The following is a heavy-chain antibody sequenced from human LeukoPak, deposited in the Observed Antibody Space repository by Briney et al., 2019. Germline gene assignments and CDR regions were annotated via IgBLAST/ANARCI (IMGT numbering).Heavy chain of an antibody. CDR2: FDPEDGET. CDR1: DYTLTELF. D-gene: IGHD3-22*01. V-gene: IGHV1-24*01. CDR3: ATSLVHYYDSSGPDY. J-gene: IGHJ4*02. Sequence: ASVNVSYKLSDYTLTELFMHWVGQAPGKGREWMGGFDPEDGETIYAKKFQGRVTMTEDTSTDTAYMELSSLRSEDTAVYYCATSLVHYYDSSGPDYWGQGTLVTVSS.